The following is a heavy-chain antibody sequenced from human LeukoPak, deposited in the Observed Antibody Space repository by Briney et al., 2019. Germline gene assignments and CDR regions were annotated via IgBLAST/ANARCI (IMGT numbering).Heavy chain of an antibody. D-gene: IGHD6-6*01. CDR3: ARGRVDYSSSLTYFDY. CDR2: ISGSGVGT. CDR1: GFTFSSYS. J-gene: IGHJ4*02. Sequence: GGPLRLSGAASGFTFSSYSMNWVRQAPGKGLEWVSGISGSGVGTYYADSVKGRFTISRDSSKSTLYLQMNSLRAEDTALYYCARGRVDYSSSLTYFDYWGQGTLVTVSP. V-gene: IGHV3-23*01.